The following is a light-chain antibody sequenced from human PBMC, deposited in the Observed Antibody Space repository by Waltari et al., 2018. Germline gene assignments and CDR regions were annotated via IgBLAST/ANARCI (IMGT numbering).Light chain of an antibody. J-gene: IGLJ2*01. CDR3: CSYAGSYVV. CDR1: SSDVGGYNY. Sequence: QSALTQPRSVSGSPGQSVTISCTGTSSDVGGYNYVSWYQQHPGKAPKLMVCDFSKRPSGVPDRFAGSKSGITASLTISGLQAEDEADYYCCSYAGSYVVFGGGTKLTVL. CDR2: DFS. V-gene: IGLV2-11*01.